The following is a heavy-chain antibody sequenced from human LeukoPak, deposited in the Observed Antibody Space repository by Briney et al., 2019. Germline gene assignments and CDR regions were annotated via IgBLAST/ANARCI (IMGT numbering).Heavy chain of an antibody. CDR1: GFTVSSNY. J-gene: IGHJ6*02. CDR2: IYSGGST. V-gene: IGHV3-53*01. D-gene: IGHD1-26*01. CDR3: ARVGATTQGYYYYGMDV. Sequence: GGSLRLSCAASGFTVSSNYMSWVRQAPGKGLEWVSVIYSGGSTYYADSVKGRFTISRDNSKNTLYLQMNSLRAEDTAVYYRARVGATTQGYYYYGMDVWGQGTTVTVSS.